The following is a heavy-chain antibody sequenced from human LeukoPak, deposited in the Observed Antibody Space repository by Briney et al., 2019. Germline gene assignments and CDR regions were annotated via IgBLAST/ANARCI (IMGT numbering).Heavy chain of an antibody. CDR3: ARWTSSSWYRFDY. Sequence: SETLSLTCTVPGGSISSSYWSWIRQPAGKGLEWIGRIYTSGSTNYNPSLESRVTMSLDTSKNQFSLNLRSVTAADTAVYYCARWTSSSWYRFDYWGQGALVTVSS. J-gene: IGHJ4*02. D-gene: IGHD6-13*01. CDR1: GGSISSSY. CDR2: IYTSGST. V-gene: IGHV4-4*07.